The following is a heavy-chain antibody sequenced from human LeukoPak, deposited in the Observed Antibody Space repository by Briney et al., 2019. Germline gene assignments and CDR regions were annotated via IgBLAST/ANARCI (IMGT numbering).Heavy chain of an antibody. V-gene: IGHV4-61*02. CDR3: ASSVLLTGEQQEVDY. CDR1: GGSISSGSYY. J-gene: IGHJ4*02. CDR2: IYTSGST. D-gene: IGHD7-27*01. Sequence: PSETLSLTCTVSGGSISSGSYYWSWIQQPAGKGLEWIGRIYTSGSTNYNPSLKSRVTISVDTSKNQFSLKLSSVTAADTAVYYCASSVLLTGEQQEVDYWGQGTLVTVSS.